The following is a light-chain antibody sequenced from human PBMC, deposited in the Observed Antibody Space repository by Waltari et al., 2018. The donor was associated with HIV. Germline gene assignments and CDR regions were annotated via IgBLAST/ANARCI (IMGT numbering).Light chain of an antibody. CDR1: QSISSK. CDR3: QQYNNWPPIT. J-gene: IGKJ4*01. V-gene: IGKV3-15*01. CDR2: SAS. Sequence: EIVMTQSPATLSLSPGERATLSCRARQSISSKLAWYQQKPGQPPRLLLYSASTRVAGIRARFSGSGSGTEFTLTISSLQSEDFAVYYCQQYNNWPPITFGGGTKVEIK.